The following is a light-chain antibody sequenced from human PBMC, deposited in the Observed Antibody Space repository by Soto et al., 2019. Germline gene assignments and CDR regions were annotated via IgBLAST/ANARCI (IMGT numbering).Light chain of an antibody. J-gene: IGKJ1*01. Sequence: DIQMTQSPSSVSASVGDRVTITCRASQGISRWLDWYQQKPGKAPKIMIYKASTLKSGVPSRFRGSGSGTEFTLTISSLKPDDFETYYCQHYNSYSEAFGQGTKVDIK. V-gene: IGKV1-5*03. CDR3: QHYNSYSEA. CDR1: QGISRW. CDR2: KAS.